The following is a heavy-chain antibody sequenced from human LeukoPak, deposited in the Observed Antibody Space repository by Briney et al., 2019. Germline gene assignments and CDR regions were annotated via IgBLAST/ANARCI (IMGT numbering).Heavy chain of an antibody. V-gene: IGHV3-21*01. Sequence: GGSLRLSCAASGFTFSAYSMNWVRQAPGKGLEWVSSISSSSSYIYYADSVKGRFTISRDNAKNSLDLQMNSLRAEDTAVYYCARAKYSSGWYGDLGGQGTLVTVSS. CDR2: ISSSSSYI. J-gene: IGHJ5*02. CDR3: ARAKYSSGWYGDL. CDR1: GFTFSAYS. D-gene: IGHD6-19*01.